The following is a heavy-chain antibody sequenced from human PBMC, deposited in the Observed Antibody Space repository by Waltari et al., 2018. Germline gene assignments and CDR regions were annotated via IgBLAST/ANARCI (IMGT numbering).Heavy chain of an antibody. CDR3: AIDRFLEWLLYGTAGFDY. CDR2: IYTSGST. J-gene: IGHJ4*02. D-gene: IGHD3-3*01. V-gene: IGHV4-4*07. Sequence: QVQLQESGPGLVKPSETLSLTCTVSGGSISSYYWSWIRQPAGKGLEWIGRIYTSGSTNYNPSLKSRVTMSVDTSKNQFSLKLSSVTAADTAVYYCAIDRFLEWLLYGTAGFDYWGQGTLVTVSS. CDR1: GGSISSYY.